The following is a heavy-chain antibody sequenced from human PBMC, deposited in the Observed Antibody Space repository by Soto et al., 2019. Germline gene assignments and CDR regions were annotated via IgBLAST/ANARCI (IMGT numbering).Heavy chain of an antibody. CDR1: GGSISSNNW. V-gene: IGHV4-4*02. Sequence: SETLSLTCAVSGGSISSNNWWSWVRQPPGKGLEWIGEISHSGSTNYNPSLKSRVTMSVDKSKNQFSLNLSSVTAADTAVYYCARVPPPTAWYNXFDLWGQGTLVTVSS. J-gene: IGHJ5*02. CDR2: ISHSGST. CDR3: ARVPPPTAWYNXFDL.